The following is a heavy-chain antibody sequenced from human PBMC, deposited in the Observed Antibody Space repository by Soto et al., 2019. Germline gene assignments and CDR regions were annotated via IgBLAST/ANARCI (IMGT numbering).Heavy chain of an antibody. J-gene: IGHJ4*02. CDR1: GGSISSGGYS. CDR3: ARDSGYSYGQGRYYFDY. V-gene: IGHV4-30-2*01. CDR2: IYHSGST. D-gene: IGHD5-18*01. Sequence: LSLTCAVYGGSISSGGYSWIWIRQPPGKGLEWIGYIYHSGSTYYNPSLKSRVTISVDRSKNQFSLKLSSVTAADTAVYYCARDSGYSYGQGRYYFDYWGQGTLVTVSS.